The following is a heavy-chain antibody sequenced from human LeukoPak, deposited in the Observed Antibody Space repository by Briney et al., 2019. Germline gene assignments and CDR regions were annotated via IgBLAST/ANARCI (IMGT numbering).Heavy chain of an antibody. V-gene: IGHV3-23*01. CDR3: AKDYFPTTVVTPPSYFDY. D-gene: IGHD4-23*01. CDR2: ISGSGGST. Sequence: GGSLRLSCAASGFTFSSYAMSWVRQAPGKGLEWVSAISGSGGSTYYADSVKGRFTISRDNSKNTLYLQMNSLRAEDTAVYYCAKDYFPTTVVTPPSYFDYWGQGTLVTVSS. J-gene: IGHJ4*02. CDR1: GFTFSSYA.